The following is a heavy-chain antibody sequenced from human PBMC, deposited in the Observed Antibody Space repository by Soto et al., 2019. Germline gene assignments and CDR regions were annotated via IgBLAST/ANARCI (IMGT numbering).Heavy chain of an antibody. J-gene: IGHJ6*02. D-gene: IGHD2-2*01. CDR2: IIPISDTT. CDR3: ARSQGSSTSLELYYYYYYGMDV. V-gene: IGHV1-69*01. CDR1: GGTFSSYA. Sequence: QVQLVQSGAEVKKPGSSVKVSCKASGGTFSSYAISWVRQAPGQGLEWMGGIIPISDTTNYAQKFQGRVTITADESTSKAYMELSSLRSEDTAVYYWARSQGSSTSLELYYYYYYGMDVWGQGTTVTVSS.